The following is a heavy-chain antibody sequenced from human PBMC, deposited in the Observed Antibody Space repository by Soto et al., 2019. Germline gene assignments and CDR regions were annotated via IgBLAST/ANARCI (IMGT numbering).Heavy chain of an antibody. CDR3: ARGGHVVVVTAAFDY. D-gene: IGHD2-21*02. Sequence: GASVKVSCKASGNTFTNYYIHWVRQAPGQGLEWMGTINPSGGHTTYSQNFLGRVTMTRDTSTSTLYMELTSLTSDDTAVYYCARGGHVVVVTAAFDYWGQGTLVTVSS. V-gene: IGHV1-46*01. CDR1: GNTFTNYY. J-gene: IGHJ4*02. CDR2: INPSGGHT.